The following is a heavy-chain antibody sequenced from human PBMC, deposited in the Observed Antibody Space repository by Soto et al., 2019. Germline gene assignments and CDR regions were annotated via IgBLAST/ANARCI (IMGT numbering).Heavy chain of an antibody. Sequence: PGGSLRLSCAASGFTFSSYAMSWVRQAPGKGLEWVSAISGSGGSTYYADSVKGRFTISRDNSKNTLYLQMNSLRAEDTAVYYCAKDRGLVVVPAADPPPWFDPWGQGTLVTVSS. CDR3: AKDRGLVVVPAADPPPWFDP. CDR1: GFTFSSYA. J-gene: IGHJ5*02. D-gene: IGHD2-2*01. CDR2: ISGSGGST. V-gene: IGHV3-23*01.